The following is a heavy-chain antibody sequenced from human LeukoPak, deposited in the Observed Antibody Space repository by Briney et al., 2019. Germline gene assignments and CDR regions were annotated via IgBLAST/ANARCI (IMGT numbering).Heavy chain of an antibody. D-gene: IGHD3-3*02. J-gene: IGHJ4*02. Sequence: GGSLRLSCSASGFRFSDYYMAWIRQAPGKGPEWISSISSSANTVYAADSVKGRFTISRDNGKKSLYLQMDSVEGDDTAFYYCARDIRPFSQFLSYGLWGQGVMVIVSS. CDR1: GFRFSDYY. V-gene: IGHV3-11*01. CDR2: ISSSANTV. CDR3: ARDIRPFSQFLSYGL.